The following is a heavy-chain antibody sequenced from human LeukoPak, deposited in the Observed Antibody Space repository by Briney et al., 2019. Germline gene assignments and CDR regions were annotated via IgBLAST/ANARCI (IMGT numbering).Heavy chain of an antibody. J-gene: IGHJ4*02. CDR2: ITSSGNYM. Sequence: GGSLRLSCAASGFTFSSHSMNWVRQAPGQGLEWVSSITSSGNYMYYADSVKGRFTISRDNAKNSLYLQMNSLRAEDTAVYYCARGYCSSTSCSIDYWGQGTLVTVSS. CDR1: GFTFSSHS. CDR3: ARGYCSSTSCSIDY. D-gene: IGHD2-2*01. V-gene: IGHV3-21*01.